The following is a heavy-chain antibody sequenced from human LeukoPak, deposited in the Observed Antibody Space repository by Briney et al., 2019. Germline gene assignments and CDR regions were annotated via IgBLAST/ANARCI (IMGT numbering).Heavy chain of an antibody. D-gene: IGHD5-12*01. CDR2: ISAYNGNT. CDR3: ARRSKGGYDTYYFDY. Sequence: ASVKVSCKASGYTFTSYGISWVRQAPGQGLEWMGWISAYNGNTNYAQKLQGRVTITADESTSTAYMELSSLRSEDTAVYYCARRSKGGYDTYYFDYWGQGTLVTVSS. V-gene: IGHV1-18*01. CDR1: GYTFTSYG. J-gene: IGHJ4*02.